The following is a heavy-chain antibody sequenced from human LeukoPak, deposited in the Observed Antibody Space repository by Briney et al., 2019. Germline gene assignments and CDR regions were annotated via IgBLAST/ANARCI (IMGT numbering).Heavy chain of an antibody. V-gene: IGHV4-59*01. CDR1: GGSISSYY. CDR2: IYYSGST. CDR3: TRGSIAYYYMDV. Sequence: SETLSLTRTVSGGSISSYYWSWIRQPPGKGLEWIGNIYYSGSTNYNPSLKSRVTISVDTSKNQFSLKLGSVTAADTAVYYCTRGSIAYYYMDVWGKGTTVTISS. J-gene: IGHJ6*03. D-gene: IGHD3-22*01.